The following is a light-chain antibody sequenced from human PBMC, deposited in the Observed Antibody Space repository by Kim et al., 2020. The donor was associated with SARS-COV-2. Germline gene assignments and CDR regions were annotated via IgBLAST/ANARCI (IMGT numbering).Light chain of an antibody. V-gene: IGKV3-20*01. CDR3: QQYGSSSYT. Sequence: LSPVERATLSCRASQSVTNSYLAWYQQKPGQAPRLLIYGASSRATGIPDRFSGSGSGTDFTLTISRLEPADFAVYYCQQYGSSSYTFGQGTKLEI. J-gene: IGKJ2*01. CDR1: QSVTNSY. CDR2: GAS.